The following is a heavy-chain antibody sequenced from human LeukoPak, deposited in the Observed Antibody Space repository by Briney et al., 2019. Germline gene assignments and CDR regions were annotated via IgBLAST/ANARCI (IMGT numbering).Heavy chain of an antibody. V-gene: IGHV4-59*12. J-gene: IGHJ6*02. CDR3: ARARGTVTTTGRIYYYYYGMDV. CDR2: IYYSGSS. CDR1: GGSISSYY. Sequence: SETLSLTCTVSGGSISSYYWSWIRQPPGKGLEWIGYIYYSGSSNYNPSLKSRVTISVDTSKNQFSLKLSSVTAADTAVYYCARARGTVTTTGRIYYYYYGMDVWGQGTTVTVSS. D-gene: IGHD4-17*01.